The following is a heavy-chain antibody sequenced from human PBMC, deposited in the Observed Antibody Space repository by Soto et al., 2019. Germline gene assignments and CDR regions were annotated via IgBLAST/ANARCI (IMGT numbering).Heavy chain of an antibody. CDR1: GYTFTSYG. D-gene: IGHD3-22*01. CDR2: ISAYNGNT. V-gene: IGHV1-18*01. Sequence: ASVKVSCKASGYTFTSYGISWVRQAPGQGLEWMGWISAYNGNTNYAQKLQGRVTMTTDTSTSTAYMELRSLRSDDTAVYYCARERYYDSSGSQLDNAFDIWGQGTMVTVSS. J-gene: IGHJ3*02. CDR3: ARERYYDSSGSQLDNAFDI.